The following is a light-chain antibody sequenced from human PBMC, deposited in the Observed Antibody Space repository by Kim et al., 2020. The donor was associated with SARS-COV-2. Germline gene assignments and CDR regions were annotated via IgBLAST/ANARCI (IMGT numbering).Light chain of an antibody. V-gene: IGLV1-40*01. J-gene: IGLJ2*01. Sequence: RVTISCTGGSSNIGAGYDVHWYQPLPGAAPKLLIYGNSNRPSGVPDRFSGSKSGTSASLAITGLQAEDEADYYCQSYDSSLSGSVFGGGTQLTVL. CDR1: SSNIGAGYD. CDR3: QSYDSSLSGSV. CDR2: GNS.